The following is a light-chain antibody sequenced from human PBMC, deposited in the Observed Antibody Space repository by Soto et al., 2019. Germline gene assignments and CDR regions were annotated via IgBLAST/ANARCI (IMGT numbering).Light chain of an antibody. Sequence: IQMTQSPSSVSASVGDTVTITCRASQGIRSDLGWYQQKPGKAPKLLIYGASRLQNGVPSRFSGSGSGTDFTLIISRLQPEDSATYYCLQDYSYPRTFGQGTKVDIK. CDR1: QGIRSD. J-gene: IGKJ1*01. CDR2: GAS. V-gene: IGKV1-6*01. CDR3: LQDYSYPRT.